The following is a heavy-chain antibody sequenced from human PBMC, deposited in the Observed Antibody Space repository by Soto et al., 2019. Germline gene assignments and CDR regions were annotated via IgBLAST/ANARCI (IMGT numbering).Heavy chain of an antibody. J-gene: IGHJ4*02. D-gene: IGHD5-12*01. CDR3: ANDPGYSLDY. V-gene: IGHV3-66*01. CDR1: GFTVSRYR. Sequence: GGSLRLSCAASGFTVSRYRMSWVRQAPGKGLEWISVIYSAGSADFADSVKGRFTVSRDTSKNQFSLQLNSVTPEDAAVYYCANDPGYSLDYWGQGIQVTVSS. CDR2: IYSAGSA.